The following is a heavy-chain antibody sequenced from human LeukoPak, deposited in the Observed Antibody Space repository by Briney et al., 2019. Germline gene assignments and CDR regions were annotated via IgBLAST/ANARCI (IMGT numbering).Heavy chain of an antibody. CDR3: ARGNYDFWSGPSPTDY. CDR2: IIPIFGTA. Sequence: SVKVSCKASGGTFSSYAISWVRQAPGQGLEWMGGIIPIFGTANYAQKFQGRVTITADESTSTAYMELSSLRSEDTAVYYCARGNYDFWSGPSPTDYWGQGTLVTVSS. D-gene: IGHD3-3*01. V-gene: IGHV1-69*13. CDR1: GGTFSSYA. J-gene: IGHJ4*02.